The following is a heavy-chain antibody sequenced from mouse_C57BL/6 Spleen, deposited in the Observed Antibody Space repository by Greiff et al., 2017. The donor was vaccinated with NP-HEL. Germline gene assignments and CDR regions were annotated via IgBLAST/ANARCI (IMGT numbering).Heavy chain of an antibody. J-gene: IGHJ3*01. V-gene: IGHV5-9*01. CDR3: ARQLGGAY. CDR2: ISGGGGNT. D-gene: IGHD4-1*01. CDR1: GFTFSSYT. Sequence: EVKLMESGGGLVKPGGSLKLSCAASGFTFSSYTMSWVRQTPEKRLEWVATISGGGGNTYYPDSVKGRFTISRDNAKNTLYLQMSSLRSEDTALYYCARQLGGAYWGQGTLVTVSA.